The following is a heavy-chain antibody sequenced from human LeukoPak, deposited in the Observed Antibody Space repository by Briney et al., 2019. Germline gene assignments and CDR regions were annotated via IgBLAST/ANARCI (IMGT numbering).Heavy chain of an antibody. Sequence: PSETLSLTCTVSGGSISSSSYYWGWIRQPPGKGLEWIGEINHSGSTNYNPSLKSRVTISVDTSKNQFSLKLSSVTAADTAVYYCARYTEYYYDSSGYCDYWGQGTLVTVSS. CDR1: GGSISSSSYY. D-gene: IGHD3-22*01. J-gene: IGHJ4*02. CDR3: ARYTEYYYDSSGYCDY. CDR2: INHSGST. V-gene: IGHV4-39*07.